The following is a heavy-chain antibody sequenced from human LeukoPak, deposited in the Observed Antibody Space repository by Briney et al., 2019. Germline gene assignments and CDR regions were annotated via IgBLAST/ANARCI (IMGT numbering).Heavy chain of an antibody. CDR2: IYTSGST. J-gene: IGHJ3*02. CDR1: GGSISSGNYY. CDR3: ARDIVGATGDAFDI. D-gene: IGHD1-26*01. Sequence: PSQTLSLTCTVSGGSISSGNYYWSWIRQPAGKGLEWIGRIYTSGSTNYSPSLKSRVTISVDTSKNQFSLKLSSVTAADTAVYYCARDIVGATGDAFDIWGQGTMVTVSS. V-gene: IGHV4-61*02.